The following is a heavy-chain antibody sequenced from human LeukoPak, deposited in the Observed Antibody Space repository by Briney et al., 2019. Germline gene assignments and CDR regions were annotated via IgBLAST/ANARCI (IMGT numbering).Heavy chain of an antibody. CDR3: ARTSYYYDSSGPKYFQH. CDR1: GGSFSDYY. CDR2: INHSGST. Sequence: SETLSLTCAVYGGSFSDYYWNWIRQPPGKGLEWIGEINHSGSTNYNPPLKSRVTISVDTSKSQFSLKLSSVTAADTAVYYCARTSYYYDSSGPKYFQHWGQGTLVTVSS. D-gene: IGHD3-22*01. J-gene: IGHJ1*01. V-gene: IGHV4-34*01.